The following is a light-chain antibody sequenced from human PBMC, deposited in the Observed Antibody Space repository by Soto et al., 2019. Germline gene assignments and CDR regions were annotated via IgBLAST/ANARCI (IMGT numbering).Light chain of an antibody. CDR1: QRVSTF. V-gene: IGKV3-11*01. CDR2: EAS. Sequence: EIVMTQAPATLSVSPGVRATLSCRASQRVSTFLAWYQQRPGQAPRLLISEASNRATGIPARFSGSGSGTDFTLTISSLEPEDFAVYYCQQSHNWPRTFGQGTKVDIK. J-gene: IGKJ1*01. CDR3: QQSHNWPRT.